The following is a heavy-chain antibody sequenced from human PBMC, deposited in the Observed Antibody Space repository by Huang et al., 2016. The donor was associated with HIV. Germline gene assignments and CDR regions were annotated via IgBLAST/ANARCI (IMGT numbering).Heavy chain of an antibody. Sequence: QLHLQQSGPGLVRPSETLSLICTVSGGSITSSNHYWGWIRQTPGKGLEWIGNFYYSGDAYYTPTLNNRVSISIDTSKSQFSRRLSSVIATDTAVYYCASGEYGKNAYDIWGQGTVVTVSA. CDR1: GGSITSSNHY. CDR2: FYYSGDA. V-gene: IGHV4-39*01. D-gene: IGHD2-2*01. J-gene: IGHJ3*02. CDR3: ASGEYGKNAYDI.